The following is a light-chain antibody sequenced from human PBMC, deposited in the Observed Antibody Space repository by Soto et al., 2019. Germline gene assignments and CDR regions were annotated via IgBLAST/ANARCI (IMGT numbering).Light chain of an antibody. J-gene: IGKJ3*01. CDR1: QNINTY. CDR2: AAS. Sequence: DIQMTQSPSSLSASVGDRVTITCRASQNINTYLNWYQQKPGKAPKLLIFAASSLQSGVPSRFSGSGSRTDFTLTISSLQPEDCATDYCQQSSTAPFTFGPGTKVDIK. V-gene: IGKV1-39*01. CDR3: QQSSTAPFT.